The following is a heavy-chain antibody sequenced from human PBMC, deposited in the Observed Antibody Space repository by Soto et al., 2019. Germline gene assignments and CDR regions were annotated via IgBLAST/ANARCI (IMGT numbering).Heavy chain of an antibody. J-gene: IGHJ6*02. D-gene: IGHD6-13*01. CDR3: ARSEGFSSWSLSSYYGMHS. V-gene: IGHV4-59*08. Sequence: PSETLSLTCTVSGGSISSYYWSWIRQPPGKGLEWIGYIYYSGSTNYNPSLKSRVTISVDTSKNQFSLKLSSVTAADTAVYYCARSEGFSSWSLSSYYGMHSWGQAPTVTVPS. CDR2: IYYSGST. CDR1: GGSISSYY.